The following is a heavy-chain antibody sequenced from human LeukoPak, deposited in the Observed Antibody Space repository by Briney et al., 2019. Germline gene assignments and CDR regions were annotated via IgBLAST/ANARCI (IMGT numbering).Heavy chain of an antibody. Sequence: ASVKVSCKTSGYTFNIYYVQWVRQAPGQGLEWMGVIHPNDGGTTYPQKFQGRIIMTSDTPTSTIYMELSSLKSDDTAVYYCARGDVDHWGQGTLVTVSS. V-gene: IGHV1-46*02. CDR2: IHPNDGGT. J-gene: IGHJ5*02. CDR3: ARGDVDH. CDR1: GYTFNIYY.